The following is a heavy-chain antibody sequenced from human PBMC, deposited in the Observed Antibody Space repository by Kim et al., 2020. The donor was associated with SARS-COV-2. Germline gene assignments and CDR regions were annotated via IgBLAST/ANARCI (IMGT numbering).Heavy chain of an antibody. Sequence: GGSLRLSCAASGFTFSNAWMSWVRQAPGKGLEWVGRIKSKTDGGTTDYAAPVKGRFTISRDDSKNTLYLQMNSLKTEDTAVYYCTTDSPHSGTVTTVSYYYYGMDVWGQGTTVTVSS. CDR1: GFTFSNAW. V-gene: IGHV3-15*01. D-gene: IGHD4-17*01. CDR2: IKSKTDGGTT. J-gene: IGHJ6*02. CDR3: TTDSPHSGTVTTVSYYYYGMDV.